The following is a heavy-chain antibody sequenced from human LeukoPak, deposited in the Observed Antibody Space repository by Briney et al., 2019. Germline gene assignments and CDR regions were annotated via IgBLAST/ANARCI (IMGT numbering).Heavy chain of an antibody. CDR1: GFTFSFSG. Sequence: SGGSLRLSCAASGFTFSFSGMNWVRQAPGKGLEWVSYISRSGSTIYYADSVKGRFTISRDNAKNSLYLQMNSLRDEDTAVYYCARDRADYGDYARAYDAFDIWGQGTMVTVSS. V-gene: IGHV3-48*02. D-gene: IGHD4-17*01. J-gene: IGHJ3*02. CDR3: ARDRADYGDYARAYDAFDI. CDR2: ISRSGSTI.